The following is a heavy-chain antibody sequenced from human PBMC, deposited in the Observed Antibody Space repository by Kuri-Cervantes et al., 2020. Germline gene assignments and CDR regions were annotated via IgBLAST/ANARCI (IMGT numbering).Heavy chain of an antibody. Sequence: SVKVSCKASGYTFTYRYLHWVRQAPGQALEWMGWITPFNGNTNYAQKFQDRVTITRDRSMSTAYMELSSLRSEDTAVYYCARGLGSGWYNWFDPWGQGTLVTVSS. D-gene: IGHD6-19*01. CDR1: GYTFTYRY. V-gene: IGHV1-45*02. CDR2: ITPFNGNT. CDR3: ARGLGSGWYNWFDP. J-gene: IGHJ5*02.